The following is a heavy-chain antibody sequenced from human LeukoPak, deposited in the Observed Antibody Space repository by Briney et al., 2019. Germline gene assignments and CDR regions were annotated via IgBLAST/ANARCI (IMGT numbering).Heavy chain of an antibody. Sequence: GGSLRLSCGASGFTFSSYAMSWVRQAPGKGLEWVSAISGSGGSTYYADSVKGRFTISRDNSKNTLYLQMNSLRAEDTAVYYCARKATRRGYFDYSGQGTLVTVSS. D-gene: IGHD1-26*01. CDR3: ARKATRRGYFDY. J-gene: IGHJ4*02. CDR2: ISGSGGST. V-gene: IGHV3-23*01. CDR1: GFTFSSYA.